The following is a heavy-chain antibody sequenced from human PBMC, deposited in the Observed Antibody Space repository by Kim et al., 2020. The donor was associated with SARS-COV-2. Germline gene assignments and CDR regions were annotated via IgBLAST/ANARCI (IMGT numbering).Heavy chain of an antibody. CDR1: GFTFGDYA. CDR2: IRSKAYGGTT. J-gene: IGHJ4*02. CDR3: TRENSSSWYNYFDY. Sequence: GGSLRLSCTASGFTFGDYAMSWVRQAPGKGLEWVGFIRSKAYGGTTEYAASVKGRFTISRDDSKSIAYLQMNSLKTEDTAVYYCTRENSSSWYNYFDYWGQGTLVTVSS. V-gene: IGHV3-49*04. D-gene: IGHD6-13*01.